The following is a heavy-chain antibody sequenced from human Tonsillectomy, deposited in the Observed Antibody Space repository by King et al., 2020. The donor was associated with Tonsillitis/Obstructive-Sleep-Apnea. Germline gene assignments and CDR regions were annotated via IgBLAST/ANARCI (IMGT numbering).Heavy chain of an antibody. Sequence: QLVQSGGGLVQPGRSLRLSCAASGFNFDDYAMHWVRQAPGKGLEWVSGISWNSDSIGYADSVKGRFTISRDNAKNSLYLQMNSLRVEDTALYYCAKGAAGGTEYYFDYWGQGTLVTVSS. CDR1: GFNFDDYA. J-gene: IGHJ4*02. CDR3: AKGAAGGTEYYFDY. V-gene: IGHV3-9*01. CDR2: ISWNSDSI. D-gene: IGHD6-13*01.